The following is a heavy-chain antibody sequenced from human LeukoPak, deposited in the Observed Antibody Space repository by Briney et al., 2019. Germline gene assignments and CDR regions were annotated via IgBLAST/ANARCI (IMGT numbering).Heavy chain of an antibody. V-gene: IGHV3-74*01. D-gene: IGHD3-10*01. CDR3: ARDRGPRMGFMVREAYDY. CDR2: INTDGSIT. CDR1: GFTFSDYW. Sequence: GGSLRLSCAASGFTFSDYWIHWVRQAPGKGLVWVSRINTDGSITNYADSVKGRFSISRDNAKNTLYLQMSSLRAEDTAVYYCARDRGPRMGFMVREAYDYWGQGTLVTVSS. J-gene: IGHJ4*02.